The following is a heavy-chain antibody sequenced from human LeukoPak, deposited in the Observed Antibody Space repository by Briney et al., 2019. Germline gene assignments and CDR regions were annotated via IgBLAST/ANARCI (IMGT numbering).Heavy chain of an antibody. V-gene: IGHV1-46*01. D-gene: IGHD6-13*01. CDR2: INPSGGST. Sequence: ASVKVSCKASGYTFTGYYMHWVRQAPGQGLEWMGIINPSGGSTSYAQKFQGRVTMTRDTSTSTVYMELSSLRSEDTAVYYCATIDALAAAGFDYWGQGTLVTVSS. CDR1: GYTFTGYY. CDR3: ATIDALAAAGFDY. J-gene: IGHJ4*02.